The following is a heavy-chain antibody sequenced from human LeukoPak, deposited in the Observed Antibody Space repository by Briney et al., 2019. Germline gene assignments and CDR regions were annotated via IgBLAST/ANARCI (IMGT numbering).Heavy chain of an antibody. CDR1: GGSISSYY. CDR2: IYYSGST. J-gene: IGHJ3*02. V-gene: IGHV4-59*08. Sequence: SETLTLTCIVSGGSISSYYWSWIRQPPGKGLEWIGYIYYSGSTNYNPSLKSRVTISVDTSKNQFSLKLSSVTAADTAVYYCARHNPRIDAFDIWGQGTMVTVSS. D-gene: IGHD1-14*01. CDR3: ARHNPRIDAFDI.